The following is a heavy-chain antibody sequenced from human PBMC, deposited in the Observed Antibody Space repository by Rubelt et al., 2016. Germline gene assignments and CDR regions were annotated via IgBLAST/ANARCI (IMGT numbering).Heavy chain of an antibody. D-gene: IGHD6-19*01. CDR1: GFTLSSHT. J-gene: IGHJ4*02. CDR3: VGMFTSGWVFDY. CDR2: ISSNGGST. Sequence: EVQLVESGGGLVKPGGSLRLSCAASGFTLSSHTMHWVRQAPGKGLEYVSGISSNGGSTNYADPVKGRFTISRDNSKNTLYLQMSSLRPDVTAVYYCVGMFTSGWVFDYWGQGTLVSVSS. V-gene: IGHV3-64D*09.